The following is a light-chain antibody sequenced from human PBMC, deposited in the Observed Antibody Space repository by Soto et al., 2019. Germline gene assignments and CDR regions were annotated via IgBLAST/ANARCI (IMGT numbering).Light chain of an antibody. CDR2: EVS. J-gene: IGLJ2*01. Sequence: QSVLTQPPSGSGSPGQSVTISCTGTSSDVGGGYNYVSWYQHHPGKVPKLMIYEVSKRPSGVPDRFYGSKSGNTASLTVSGLQAEDEADYFCSSYAGNNNLIFGGGTKVTV. CDR3: SSYAGNNNLI. CDR1: SSDVGGGYNY. V-gene: IGLV2-8*01.